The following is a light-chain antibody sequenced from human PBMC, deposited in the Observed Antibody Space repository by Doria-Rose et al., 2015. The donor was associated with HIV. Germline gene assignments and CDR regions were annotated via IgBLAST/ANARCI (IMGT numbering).Light chain of an antibody. J-gene: IGKJ4*02. CDR2: STS. CDR3: HQWSSYPYT. CDR1: SSVSY. V-gene: IGKV3-15*01. Sequence: DIVITQSPAIMSASLGEEITLTCSASSSVSYMHWYQQKSGTSPELLIYSTSNLASGVPPRFSGSGSGTFYSLTISSVEAEDAADYYCHQWSSYPYTFGGGTKLEIK.